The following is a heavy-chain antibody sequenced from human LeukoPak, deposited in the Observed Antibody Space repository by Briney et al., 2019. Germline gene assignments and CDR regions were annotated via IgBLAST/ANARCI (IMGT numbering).Heavy chain of an antibody. J-gene: IGHJ4*02. V-gene: IGHV1-2*02. D-gene: IGHD3-16*02. Sequence: ASVKVSCKASGYTFIDYYIHWVRQAPGQGLEWMGWINPNIGVTTYAQRFQGMVTVTRDTSNSTAYMDISRLRSDDTAVYFCARGPLRLGDLSTLWGQGTLVTVSS. CDR1: GYTFIDYY. CDR2: INPNIGVT. CDR3: ARGPLRLGDLSTL.